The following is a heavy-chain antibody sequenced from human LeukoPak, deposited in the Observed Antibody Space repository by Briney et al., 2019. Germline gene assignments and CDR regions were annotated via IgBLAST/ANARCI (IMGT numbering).Heavy chain of an antibody. Sequence: TSETLSLTCAVSGGSISSTNGWSWVRQPPGKGLEWIGEISHSGDTNYNPSLESRVTISVDKSKNQFSLNLSFVTAADTAVYFCARVTATTPFDLWGQGTLVTVSS. V-gene: IGHV4-4*02. J-gene: IGHJ4*02. D-gene: IGHD1-1*01. CDR3: ARVTATTPFDL. CDR2: ISHSGDT. CDR1: GGSISSTNG.